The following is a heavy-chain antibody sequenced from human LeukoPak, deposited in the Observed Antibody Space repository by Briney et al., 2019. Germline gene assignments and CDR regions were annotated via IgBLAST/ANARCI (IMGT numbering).Heavy chain of an antibody. V-gene: IGHV3-48*03. CDR2: IRSSGSTI. D-gene: IGHD3-22*01. J-gene: IGHJ4*02. Sequence: PGGSLRLSCAASGFTLSSYEMNWVSQAPGKGLEWVSYIRSSGSTIYYADYVKGRFTISRDNAKNSLYLQMNSLRAEDTVFYYCARVGFSSGYYYSFLYYFDYWGQGTLVTVSS. CDR3: ARVGFSSGYYYSFLYYFDY. CDR1: GFTLSSYE.